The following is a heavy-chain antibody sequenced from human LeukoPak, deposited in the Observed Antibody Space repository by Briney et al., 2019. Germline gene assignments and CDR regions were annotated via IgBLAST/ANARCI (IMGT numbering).Heavy chain of an antibody. CDR2: IYYSGST. J-gene: IGHJ3*02. CDR3: ASWKFARRFLEWLFKGDAFDI. CDR1: GGSISSSSYY. Sequence: SETLSLTCTVSGGSISSSSYYWGWIRQPPGKGLEWIGSIYYSGSTYYNPSLKSRVTISVDTSKNQFSLKLSSVTAADTAVYYCASWKFARRFLEWLFKGDAFDIWGQGTMVTVSS. V-gene: IGHV4-39*01. D-gene: IGHD3-3*01.